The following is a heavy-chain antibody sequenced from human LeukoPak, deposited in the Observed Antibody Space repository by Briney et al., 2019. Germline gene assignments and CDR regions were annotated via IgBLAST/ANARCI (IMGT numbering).Heavy chain of an antibody. D-gene: IGHD5-24*01. CDR1: GFTFSGRW. Sequence: PGGSLRLSCAASGFTFSGRWMSWLRQAPGKGLEWVANINQDGTDKYYVDSVKGRFTISRDNAKNSLYLQMNSLRPEDTAVFYCARGQYTDGLSYWGQGTLVTVSS. CDR2: INQDGTDK. CDR3: ARGQYTDGLSY. V-gene: IGHV3-7*03. J-gene: IGHJ4*02.